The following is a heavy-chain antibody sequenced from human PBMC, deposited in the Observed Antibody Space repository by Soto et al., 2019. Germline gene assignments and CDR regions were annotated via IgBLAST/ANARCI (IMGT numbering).Heavy chain of an antibody. CDR3: VLVLVPADIGFDY. Sequence: QVQLVASGGGVVQPGRSLRLSCAASGFTFSSYAMHWVRQAPGKGLEWVAVISYDGSNKYYADSVKGRFTSSRDNSKNALYLQMNSLRAEDTAVYYCVLVLVPADIGFDYWGQGTLVTVSS. CDR2: ISYDGSNK. D-gene: IGHD2-2*01. J-gene: IGHJ4*02. CDR1: GFTFSSYA. V-gene: IGHV3-30-3*01.